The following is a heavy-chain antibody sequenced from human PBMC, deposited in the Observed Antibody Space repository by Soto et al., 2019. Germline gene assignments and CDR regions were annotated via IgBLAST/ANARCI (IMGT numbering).Heavy chain of an antibody. Sequence: QITLKESGPTLVKPTQTLTLTCTFSGFSLSTSGVGVGWIRQPPGKALEWLALIYWDDDKRYSPSLKSRLTLAEDTSKTRVALTMTSMDPVDTATYYCAHREVTTGPDDAFGLWGQGTMVTVSS. CDR1: GFSLSTSGVG. J-gene: IGHJ3*01. CDR3: AHREVTTGPDDAFGL. CDR2: IYWDDDK. V-gene: IGHV2-5*02. D-gene: IGHD4-17*01.